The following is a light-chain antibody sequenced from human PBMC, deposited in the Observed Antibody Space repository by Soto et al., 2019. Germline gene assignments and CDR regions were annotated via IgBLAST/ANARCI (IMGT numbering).Light chain of an antibody. J-gene: IGKJ1*01. Sequence: DIQMTQSPSTLSASVGDRVTITCRASQSISSWLAWYQQKPGKAPKLLIYDASSLESGVQSRFSGSGYGTEFTLNLSSLQPDDLETHECQQYNSYSGTYGQGTKVEIK. CDR1: QSISSW. CDR3: QQYNSYSGT. CDR2: DAS. V-gene: IGKV1-5*01.